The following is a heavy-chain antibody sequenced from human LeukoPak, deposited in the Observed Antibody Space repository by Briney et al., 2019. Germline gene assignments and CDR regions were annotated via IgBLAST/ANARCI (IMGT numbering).Heavy chain of an antibody. J-gene: IGHJ6*02. CDR3: ATLRGSSWSIYYYGMDV. V-gene: IGHV3-30*02. Sequence: PGGSLRLSCAASGFTFSSYGMHWVRQAPGKGLEWVAFIRYDGSNKYYADSVKGRFTIFRDNSKNTLYLQMNSLRAEDTAVYYCATLRGSSWSIYYYGMDVWGQGTTVTVSS. CDR1: GFTFSSYG. D-gene: IGHD6-13*01. CDR2: IRYDGSNK.